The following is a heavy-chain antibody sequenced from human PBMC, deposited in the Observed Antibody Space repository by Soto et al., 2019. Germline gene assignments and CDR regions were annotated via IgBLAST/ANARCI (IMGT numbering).Heavy chain of an antibody. CDR1: GFTFSSYN. CDR2: ISCSSNAI. CDR3: ARGSGASRNYFDL. V-gene: IGHV3-48*01. J-gene: IGHJ4*02. D-gene: IGHD6-13*01. Sequence: EVQLVESGGGLVQPGGSLRLSCAASGFTFSSYNMNWVRQAPGKGLEWVSYISCSSNAIHYGDAVKGRFTISRDNVKNSLSVQMNSLRADDTEVYYCARGSGASRNYFDLLGQGALVTVFS.